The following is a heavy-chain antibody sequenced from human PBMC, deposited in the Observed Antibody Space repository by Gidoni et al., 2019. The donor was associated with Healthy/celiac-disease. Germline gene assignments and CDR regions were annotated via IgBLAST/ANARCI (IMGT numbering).Heavy chain of an antibody. CDR3: AKVGGYDFHLDY. J-gene: IGHJ4*02. CDR2: ISGSGGST. CDR1: GFTFSSYA. D-gene: IGHD5-12*01. Sequence: EVQLLESGGGLVQPGGSLRSSCAASGFTFSSYAMSWVRQAPGKGLEWVSAISGSGGSTYYADSVKGRFTISRDNSKNTLYLQMNSLRAEDTAVYYCAKVGGYDFHLDYWGQGTLVTVSS. V-gene: IGHV3-23*01.